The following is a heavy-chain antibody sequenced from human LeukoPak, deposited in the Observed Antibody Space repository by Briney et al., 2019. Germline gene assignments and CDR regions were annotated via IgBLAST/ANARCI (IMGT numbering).Heavy chain of an antibody. CDR2: MNPNSGNT. V-gene: IGHV1-8*01. CDR1: GYTFTSDY. CDR3: ARAANWHDDDWFDP. J-gene: IGHJ6*03. Sequence: ASVKVSCKASGYTFTSDYINWVRQATGQGPEWMGWMNPNSGNTNYAQRFQGRVTMTRNTSISTAYMELSSLRSEDTAVYYCARAANWHDDDWFDPWGKGTTVTISS. D-gene: IGHD1-1*01.